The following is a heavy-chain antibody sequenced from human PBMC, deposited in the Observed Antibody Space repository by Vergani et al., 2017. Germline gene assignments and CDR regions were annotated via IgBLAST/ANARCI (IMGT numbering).Heavy chain of an antibody. J-gene: IGHJ4*01. V-gene: IGHV1-2*02. CDR1: GYTFTGYY. Sequence: QVHLVQSAAEVKKPGASVKVSCKASGYTFTGYYMHWVRQAPGQGLEWMGWINSNSGGTNNAQKFQGRVTMTRDTSISPAYMELSRLRSDDTAVYYCARDGRGWLIRSLGYWSQGSLVTVSS. CDR3: ARDGRGWLIRSLGY. D-gene: IGHD6-19*01. CDR2: INSNSGGT.